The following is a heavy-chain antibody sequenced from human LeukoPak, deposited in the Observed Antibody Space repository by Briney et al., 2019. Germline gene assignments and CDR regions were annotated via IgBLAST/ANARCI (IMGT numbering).Heavy chain of an antibody. J-gene: IGHJ5*02. Sequence: SETLSLTCAVYGGSFSGYYWSWIRQPPGKGLEWIGEIKHGGSTNYNPSLKSRVTISVDTSKNQFSLKLSSVTAADTAVYYCASRSSSWFKSNWFDPWGQGTLVTVSS. D-gene: IGHD6-13*01. CDR3: ASRSSSWFKSNWFDP. CDR1: GGSFSGYY. V-gene: IGHV4-34*01. CDR2: IKHGGST.